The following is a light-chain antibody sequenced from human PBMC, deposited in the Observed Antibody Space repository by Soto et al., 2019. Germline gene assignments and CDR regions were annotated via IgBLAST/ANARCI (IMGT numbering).Light chain of an antibody. Sequence: DIQMTQSPSVLSASVGDRVTITCRASQSISSYLNWYQQKPGKAPKLLIYAASSLQSGVPSRFSGSGSGTDFTLTISSLQPEDFATYYCQQSYSTPITFGQGTRLEI. CDR1: QSISSY. CDR3: QQSYSTPIT. V-gene: IGKV1-39*01. CDR2: AAS. J-gene: IGKJ5*01.